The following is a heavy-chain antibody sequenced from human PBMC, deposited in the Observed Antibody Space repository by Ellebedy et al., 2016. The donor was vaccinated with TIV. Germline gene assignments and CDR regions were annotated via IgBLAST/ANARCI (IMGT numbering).Heavy chain of an antibody. Sequence: GESLKISXAASGFAFIDYAINWVRQSPSKGLEWVSSINVRGDRTYYADSVKGRFTISRDNSKNVLYLQMNGLRVEDTAMYYCAKPARKDANDYWGQGNLVNVSS. CDR3: AKPARKDANDY. V-gene: IGHV3-23*01. CDR2: INVRGDRT. J-gene: IGHJ4*02. CDR1: GFAFIDYA.